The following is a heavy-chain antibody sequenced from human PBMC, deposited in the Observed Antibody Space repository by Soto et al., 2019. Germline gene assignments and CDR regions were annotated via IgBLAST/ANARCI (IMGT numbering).Heavy chain of an antibody. CDR1: GFTFSSYG. V-gene: IGHV3-33*01. D-gene: IGHD6-19*01. Sequence: QVQLVESGGGVVQPGRSLRLSCAASGFTFSSYGMHWVRQAPGKGLEWVAVIWYDGSNKYYADSVKGRFTIARDNSKNTLYLQMNSLRAEDTAVYYCARAASSGWYIGAFDIWGQGTMVTVSS. CDR3: ARAASSGWYIGAFDI. CDR2: IWYDGSNK. J-gene: IGHJ3*02.